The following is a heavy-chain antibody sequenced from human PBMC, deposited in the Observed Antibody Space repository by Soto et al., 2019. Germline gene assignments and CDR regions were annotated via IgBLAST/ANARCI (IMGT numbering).Heavy chain of an antibody. V-gene: IGHV4-31*03. CDR3: ARYGSASYYPTPFDY. D-gene: IGHD3-10*01. J-gene: IGHJ4*02. Sequence: QVQLQESGPGLVKPSQTLSLTCTVSGGSISSAGDYWSWIRQHPGKGLEWIGYIYYSGSTYYNPSLKSRVTISVDTSKNQSSLKLSSVTAADTAVYYCARYGSASYYPTPFDYWGQGTLVTVSS. CDR2: IYYSGST. CDR1: GGSISSAGDY.